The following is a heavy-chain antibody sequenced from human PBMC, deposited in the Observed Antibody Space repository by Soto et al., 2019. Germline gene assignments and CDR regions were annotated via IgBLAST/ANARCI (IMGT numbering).Heavy chain of an antibody. Sequence: PGGSLRLSCAASGFTFSSYGMHWVRQAPGKGLEWVAVISYDGSNKYYADSVKGRFTISRDNSKNTLYLQMNSLRAEDTAVYYCAKDLTLQLWFQSTPYYYGMDVWGQGTTVTVSS. J-gene: IGHJ6*02. CDR2: ISYDGSNK. CDR3: AKDLTLQLWFQSTPYYYGMDV. CDR1: GFTFSSYG. V-gene: IGHV3-30*18. D-gene: IGHD5-18*01.